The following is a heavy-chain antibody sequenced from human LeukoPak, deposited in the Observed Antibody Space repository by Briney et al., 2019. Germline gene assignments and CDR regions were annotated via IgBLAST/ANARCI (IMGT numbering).Heavy chain of an antibody. CDR2: IIPIFGTA. CDR3: ARATPLGVTTFDY. Sequence: GASVKVSCKASGGTFSSYAISWVRQAPGQGLEWMGGIIPIFGTANYAQKFQGRVTITADESTSTAYMELRSLRSDDTAVYYCARATPLGVTTFDYWGQGTLVTVSS. CDR1: GGTFSSYA. V-gene: IGHV1-69*13. D-gene: IGHD1-26*01. J-gene: IGHJ4*02.